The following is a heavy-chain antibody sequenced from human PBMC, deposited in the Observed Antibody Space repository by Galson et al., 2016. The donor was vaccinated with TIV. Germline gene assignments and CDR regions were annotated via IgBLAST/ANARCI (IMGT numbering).Heavy chain of an antibody. CDR2: IYHSGMT. Sequence: ETLSLTCGVSGYSISSGYYWGWIRPPPGKGLEWIGSIYHSGMTYYNPSLESRVTISVDTSKNQFSLKLSSVTAADTAVYYCMRDRSTYYFDSSGYSPFDYWGQGTLVTVSS. V-gene: IGHV4-38-2*02. J-gene: IGHJ4*02. CDR3: MRDRSTYYFDSSGYSPFDY. D-gene: IGHD3-22*01. CDR1: GYSISSGYY.